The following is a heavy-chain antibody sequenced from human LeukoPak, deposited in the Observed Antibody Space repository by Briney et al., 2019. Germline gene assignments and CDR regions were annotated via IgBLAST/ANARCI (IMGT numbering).Heavy chain of an antibody. D-gene: IGHD1-26*01. V-gene: IGHV1-2*06. Sequence: ASVKVSCKASGYTFTGYYMHWVRQGPGQGLEWMGRINPNSGGTNYAQKFQGRVTMTRDTSISTAYMELSRLRSDDTAVYYCAILSGSYYVFDYWGQGTLVTVSA. CDR3: AILSGSYYVFDY. CDR2: INPNSGGT. J-gene: IGHJ4*02. CDR1: GYTFTGYY.